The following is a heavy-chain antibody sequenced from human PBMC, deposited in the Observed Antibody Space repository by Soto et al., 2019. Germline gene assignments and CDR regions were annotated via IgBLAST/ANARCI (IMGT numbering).Heavy chain of an antibody. CDR1: GFTFSLYT. CDR3: TRDLSWLAPTDY. Sequence: PGGSLRLSCAASGFTFSLYTMNWVRQAPGKGLEWVSSIISSSDYIHYADSVKGRFTISRDNAKNSLYLQMSSLRVEDTAVYYCTRDLSWLAPTDYWGQGTLVTVSS. CDR2: IISSSDYI. D-gene: IGHD5-12*01. V-gene: IGHV3-21*01. J-gene: IGHJ4*02.